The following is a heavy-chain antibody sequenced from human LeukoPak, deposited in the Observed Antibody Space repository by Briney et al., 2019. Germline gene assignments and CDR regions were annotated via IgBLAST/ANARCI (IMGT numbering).Heavy chain of an antibody. CDR2: IGGRGGRT. Sequence: TGGSLRLSCAAFGFTFSSYGMSWVRQAPGKGLEGVSAIGGRGGRTYYADSVKGRFTISRDNSRNTLYLQMNSLRAEDTAVYYCAKDLLIVGATPTFDIWGQGTMVTVSS. V-gene: IGHV3-23*01. CDR3: AKDLLIVGATPTFDI. CDR1: GFTFSSYG. J-gene: IGHJ3*02. D-gene: IGHD1-26*01.